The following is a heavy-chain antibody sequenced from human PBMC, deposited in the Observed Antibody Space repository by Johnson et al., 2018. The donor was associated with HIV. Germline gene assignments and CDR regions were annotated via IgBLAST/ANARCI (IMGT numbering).Heavy chain of an antibody. V-gene: IGHV3-15*01. CDR3: TTLAESSSSMYAFDI. J-gene: IGHJ3*02. CDR1: GFTFSHAW. Sequence: VQLVESGGGLVKPGGSLRLSCAASGFTFSHAWMTWVRQAPGKGLEWVGRIKSKTDGGTTDYAAHVKGRFTISRDDSKNTLYLQMNSLKTEDTAVYYCTTLAESSSSMYAFDIWGQGTMLTVSS. D-gene: IGHD6-6*01. CDR2: IKSKTDGGTT.